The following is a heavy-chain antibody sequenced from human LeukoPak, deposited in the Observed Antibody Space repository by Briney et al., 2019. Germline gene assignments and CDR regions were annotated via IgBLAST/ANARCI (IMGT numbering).Heavy chain of an antibody. J-gene: IGHJ4*02. V-gene: IGHV1-18*01. D-gene: IGHD3-9*01. CDR3: ARDEYFGYFDY. CDR2: ISAYNGNT. CDR1: GYTFTSYG. Sequence: ASVKVSCTASGYTFTSYGISWVRQAPGQGLEWMGWISAYNGNTNYAQKLQGRVTMTTDTSTSTAYMELRSLRSDDTAAYYCARDEYFGYFDYWGQGTLVTVSS.